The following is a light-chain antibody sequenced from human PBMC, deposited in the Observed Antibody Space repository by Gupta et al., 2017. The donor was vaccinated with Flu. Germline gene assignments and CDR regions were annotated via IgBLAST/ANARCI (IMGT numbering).Light chain of an antibody. CDR1: NIGSKS. J-gene: IGLJ2*01. CDR3: QVWDSGSRI. Sequence: SYALPQPPSVSLAPGQTARIPCGGNNIGSKSVHWYQQKPGQAPVLVVYDDSDRPAGIPGRFSGSKSGDTATLTISRVEDGDEADYYCQVWDSGSRIFGGGTKLTVL. V-gene: IGLV3-21*02. CDR2: DDS.